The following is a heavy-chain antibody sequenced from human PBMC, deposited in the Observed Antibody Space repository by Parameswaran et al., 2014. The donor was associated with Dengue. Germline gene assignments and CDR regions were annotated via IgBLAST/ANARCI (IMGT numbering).Heavy chain of an antibody. CDR3: AKGPVYDYIWGSYRYPFDY. J-gene: IGHJ4*02. D-gene: IGHD3-16*02. Sequence: QMPGKGLEWVSALSGDGDSTYYADSVKGRFTISRDNSRNTLYLQLNSLRAEDTAVYYCAKGPVYDYIWGSYRYPFDYWGQGTLVTVSS. CDR2: LSGDGDST. V-gene: IGHV3-23*01.